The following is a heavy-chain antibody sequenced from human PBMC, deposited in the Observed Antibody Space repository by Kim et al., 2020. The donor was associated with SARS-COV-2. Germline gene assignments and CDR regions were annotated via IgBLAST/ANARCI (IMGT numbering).Heavy chain of an antibody. D-gene: IGHD6-19*01. Sequence: LSLTCAASGLTFGDYAMHWVRQAPGKGLEWVSAISWSSGSIGYADSVKGRFTISRDNTKNSLYLQMNSLRAEDTALYYCAKAVSGGYGYFDYWGQGPLVTVSS. CDR3: AKAVSGGYGYFDY. J-gene: IGHJ4*02. CDR2: ISWSSGSI. CDR1: GLTFGDYA. V-gene: IGHV3-9*01.